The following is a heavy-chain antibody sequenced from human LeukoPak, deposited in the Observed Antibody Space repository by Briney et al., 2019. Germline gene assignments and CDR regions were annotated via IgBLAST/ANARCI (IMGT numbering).Heavy chain of an antibody. Sequence: SQTLSLTCTVSGASISSGDYHWNWIRQPPGKGLEWIGEIYHSGSTNYNPSLQSRITMSVDKSKNQFFLKLSSVTAADTAVYYCARGLWFGDTPPGYWGQGTLVTVSS. D-gene: IGHD3-10*01. J-gene: IGHJ4*02. CDR3: ARGLWFGDTPPGY. V-gene: IGHV4-30-2*01. CDR1: GASISSGDYH. CDR2: IYHSGST.